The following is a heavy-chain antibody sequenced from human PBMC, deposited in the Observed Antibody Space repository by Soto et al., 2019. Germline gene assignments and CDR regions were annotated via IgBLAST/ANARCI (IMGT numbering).Heavy chain of an antibody. D-gene: IGHD3-3*01. V-gene: IGHV4-59*01. CDR2: IYYSGST. CDR3: ASSTIFGVPDH. Sequence: PSETLSLTCTVSGGSISSYYWSWIRQPPGKGLEWIGYIYYSGSTSYNPSLKSRVTISVDTSKNQFSLKLSSVTAADTAVYYCASSTIFGVPDHWGQGTLVTVSS. J-gene: IGHJ4*02. CDR1: GGSISSYY.